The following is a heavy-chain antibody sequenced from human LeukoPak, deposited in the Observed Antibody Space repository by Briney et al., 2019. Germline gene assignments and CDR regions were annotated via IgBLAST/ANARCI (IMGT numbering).Heavy chain of an antibody. CDR2: ISSGGSIK. V-gene: IGHV3-48*03. D-gene: IGHD2-2*01. CDR3: ARRYCSSTDCLFDY. CDR1: GFTFSNYD. Sequence: QSGGSLRLSCAASGFTFSNYDMNWVRQAPGKGLEWVSHISSGGSIKYYADSLKGRFTISRDNAKNSLYLQMNSLRAEDTAVYYCARRYCSSTDCLFDYWGQGALVTVSS. J-gene: IGHJ4*02.